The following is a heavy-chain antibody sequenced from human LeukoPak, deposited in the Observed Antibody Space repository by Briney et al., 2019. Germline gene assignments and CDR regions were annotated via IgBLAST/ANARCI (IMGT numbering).Heavy chain of an antibody. CDR3: AIGYCSSTSCYSIIDY. V-gene: IGHV3-33*01. D-gene: IGHD2-2*03. J-gene: IGHJ4*02. CDR1: GFTFSSYG. CDR2: IWYDGSNK. Sequence: GGSLTLSCAASGFTFSSYGMHWVRQAPGKGLEWVAVIWYDGSNKYYADSVKGRFTISRDNSKNTLYLQMNSLRAEDTAVYYCAIGYCSSTSCYSIIDYWGQGTLVSVSS.